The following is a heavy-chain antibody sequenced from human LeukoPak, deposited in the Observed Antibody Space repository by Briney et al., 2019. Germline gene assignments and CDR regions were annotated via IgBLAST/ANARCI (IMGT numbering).Heavy chain of an antibody. CDR2: IYYSGST. D-gene: IGHD6-13*01. V-gene: IGHV4-59*11. J-gene: IGHJ5*02. CDR1: GGSISSHY. Sequence: PSETLSLTCTVSGGSISSHYWSWIPQPPGKGLEWIGYIYYSGSTNYNPSLKSRVTISVDTSKTQFSLKLSSVTAADTAVYYCARGYSSSWYWFDPWGQGTLVTVSS. CDR3: ARGYSSSWYWFDP.